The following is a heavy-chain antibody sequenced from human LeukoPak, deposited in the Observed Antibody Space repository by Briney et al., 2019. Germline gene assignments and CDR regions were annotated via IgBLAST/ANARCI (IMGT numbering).Heavy chain of an antibody. CDR2: IYYSGST. Sequence: SETLSLTCTVSGGSISSYYWSWIRQPPGKGLEWIGYIYYSGSTNYNPSLKSRVTISVDTSKNQFSLKLSSVTAADTAVYYCARGWGSGYSSGWTYFDYWGQGTLVTVSS. J-gene: IGHJ4*02. V-gene: IGHV4-59*01. D-gene: IGHD6-19*01. CDR3: ARGWGSGYSSGWTYFDY. CDR1: GGSISSYY.